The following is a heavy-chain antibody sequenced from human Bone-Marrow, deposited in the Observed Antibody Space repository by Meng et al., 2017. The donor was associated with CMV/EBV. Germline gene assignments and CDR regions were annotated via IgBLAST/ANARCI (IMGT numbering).Heavy chain of an antibody. Sequence: GESLKISCAVSGFTFRSYWMHWVRQVPGKGLVWVSGIESDGRTTRYADSVKGRFTISRDNSKNTLYLQMNSLRAEDTAVYYCAREIRGLARGYYYYGMDVWGQGTTVTVSS. CDR2: IESDGRTT. D-gene: IGHD3-16*01. J-gene: IGHJ6*02. CDR1: GFTFRSYW. CDR3: AREIRGLARGYYYYGMDV. V-gene: IGHV3-74*01.